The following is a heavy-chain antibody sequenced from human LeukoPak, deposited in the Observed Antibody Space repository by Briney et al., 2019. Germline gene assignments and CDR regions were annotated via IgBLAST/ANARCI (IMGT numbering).Heavy chain of an antibody. Sequence: SVKVSCKVSGGSFTSHALTWVRQAPGQGLEWMGRIIPLHGTTDYTQTLQGRVTITADKATSTAYMELTSLTSEDTAVYFCSRGRYWFDPWGQGTLVIVSS. CDR2: IIPLHGTT. CDR1: GGSFTSHA. V-gene: IGHV1-69*04. CDR3: SRGRYWFDP. J-gene: IGHJ5*02.